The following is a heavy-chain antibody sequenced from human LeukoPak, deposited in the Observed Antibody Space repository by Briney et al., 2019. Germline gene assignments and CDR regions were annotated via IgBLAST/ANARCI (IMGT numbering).Heavy chain of an antibody. D-gene: IGHD3-10*01. Sequence: TSETLSLTCAVYGGSFSGYYWSWIRQPPGKGLEWIGEINHRGTTTCNPSLKSRVTISVDTSKNQFSLKLSSVTAADTAVYYCASMVRGVHFDPWGQGTLVTVSS. CDR2: INHRGTT. J-gene: IGHJ5*02. CDR1: GGSFSGYY. V-gene: IGHV4-34*01. CDR3: ASMVRGVHFDP.